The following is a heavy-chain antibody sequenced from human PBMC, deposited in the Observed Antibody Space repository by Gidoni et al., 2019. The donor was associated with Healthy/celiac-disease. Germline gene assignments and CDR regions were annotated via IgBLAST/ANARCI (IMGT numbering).Heavy chain of an antibody. V-gene: IGHV3-9*01. Sequence: EVQLVESGGGLVQPGRSVRRSCAASGFTFDAYAMHWFRQAPGKGLELVSGISWTSGSIGYADSVKGRFTISRDNAKNSLYLQMNSLRAEDTALYYCAKDIIPGIAAAGSGMDVWGQGTTVTVSS. CDR1: GFTFDAYA. CDR2: ISWTSGSI. CDR3: AKDIIPGIAAAGSGMDV. D-gene: IGHD6-13*01. J-gene: IGHJ6*02.